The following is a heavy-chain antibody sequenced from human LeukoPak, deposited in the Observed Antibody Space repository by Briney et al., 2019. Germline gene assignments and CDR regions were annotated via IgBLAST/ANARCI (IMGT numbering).Heavy chain of an antibody. CDR1: GGSISSSSYY. J-gene: IGHJ6*03. Sequence: SETLSLTCTVSGGSISSSSYYWGWIRQPPGKGLEWIGSIYYSGSTYYNPSLKSRVTISVDTSKNQFSLKLSSVTAADTAVYYCAGVEMATILMDVWGKGTTVTVSS. CDR2: IYYSGST. CDR3: AGVEMATILMDV. D-gene: IGHD5-24*01. V-gene: IGHV4-39*01.